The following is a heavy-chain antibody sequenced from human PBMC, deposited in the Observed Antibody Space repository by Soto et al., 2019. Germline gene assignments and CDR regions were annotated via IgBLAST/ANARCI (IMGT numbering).Heavy chain of an antibody. J-gene: IGHJ6*02. CDR1: GFTFSSYA. CDR3: AKDMSLWRPNYYYYGMDV. V-gene: IGHV3-23*01. D-gene: IGHD2-21*01. Sequence: GGSLRLSCAASGFTFSSYAMSWVRQAPGKGLEWVSAISGSGGSTYYADSVKGRFTISRDNSKNTLYLQMNSLRAEDTAVYYCAKDMSLWRPNYYYYGMDVWGQGTTVTVSS. CDR2: ISGSGGST.